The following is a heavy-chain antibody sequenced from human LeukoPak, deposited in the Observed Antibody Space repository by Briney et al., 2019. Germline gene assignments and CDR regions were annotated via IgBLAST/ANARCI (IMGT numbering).Heavy chain of an antibody. J-gene: IGHJ5*02. CDR1: GFTFSTYG. Sequence: GSLRLSCAASGFTFSTYGMSWVRQAPGKGLEWVSSISRSSSYIYYSDSVKGRFAISRDNAKNSLYLQMNSLRAEDTAVYYCARVEEAAAFNPWGQGTLVTVSS. CDR3: ARVEEAAAFNP. CDR2: ISRSSSYI. V-gene: IGHV3-21*01. D-gene: IGHD6-13*01.